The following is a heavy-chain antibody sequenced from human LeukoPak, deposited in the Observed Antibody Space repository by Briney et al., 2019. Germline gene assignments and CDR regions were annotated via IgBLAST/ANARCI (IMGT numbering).Heavy chain of an antibody. Sequence: PSQTLSLTCAVSGGSISSGGYSWSWIRQPPGKGLEGIGYIYHSGSTYYNPSLKSRVTISVERSKNQFSLKLSSVTAADTAVYYCARDEGITGTNYGMDVWGQGTTVTVSS. D-gene: IGHD1-20*01. CDR2: IYHSGST. J-gene: IGHJ6*02. V-gene: IGHV4-30-2*01. CDR3: ARDEGITGTNYGMDV. CDR1: GGSISSGGYS.